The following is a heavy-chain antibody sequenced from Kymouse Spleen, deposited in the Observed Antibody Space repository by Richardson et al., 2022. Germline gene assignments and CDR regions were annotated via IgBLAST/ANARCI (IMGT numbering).Heavy chain of an antibody. V-gene: IGHV4-39*01. CDR1: GGSISSSSYY. Sequence: QLQLQESGPGLVKPSETLSLTCTVSGGSISSSSYYWGWIRQPPGKGLEWIGSIYYSGSTYYNPSLKSRVTISVDTSKNQFSLKLSSVTAADTAVYYCASSYSSG*SYYYYYGMDVWGQGTTVTVSS. J-gene: IGHJ6*02. D-gene: IGHD6-19*01. CDR2: IYYSGST. CDR3: ASSYSSG*SYYYYYGMDV.